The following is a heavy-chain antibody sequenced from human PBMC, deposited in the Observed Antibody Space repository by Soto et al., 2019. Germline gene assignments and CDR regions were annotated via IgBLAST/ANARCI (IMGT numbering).Heavy chain of an antibody. J-gene: IGHJ3*02. Sequence: QVQLVESGGGVVQPGRSLRLSCAASGFTFSSYAMHWVRQAPGKGLEWVAVIWTDGTNKYYADSVKGRFTISRDNSKTKLYLQMNSLRAEDTAVYYCAIDNWNYVSAFDTWGQGTMVTVSS. D-gene: IGHD1-7*01. CDR3: AIDNWNYVSAFDT. CDR2: IWTDGTNK. V-gene: IGHV3-33*01. CDR1: GFTFSSYA.